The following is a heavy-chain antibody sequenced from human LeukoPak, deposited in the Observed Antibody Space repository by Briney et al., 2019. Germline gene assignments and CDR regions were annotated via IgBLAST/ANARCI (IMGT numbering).Heavy chain of an antibody. D-gene: IGHD6-19*01. V-gene: IGHV3-33*01. J-gene: IGHJ4*02. CDR3: ARNPGVRWLVGFDY. CDR1: GFTLSSYG. Sequence: PRGSLRLSCAASGFTLSSYGMHWVRQAPGKGLEWVADVWYDGTNKYYADSVKGRFTISRDNSKNTLYLQMNSLRAEDTAVYYCARNPGVRWLVGFDYWGQGTLVTVSS. CDR2: VWYDGTNK.